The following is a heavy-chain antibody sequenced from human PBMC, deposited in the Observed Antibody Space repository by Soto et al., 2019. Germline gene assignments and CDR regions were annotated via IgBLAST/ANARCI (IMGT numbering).Heavy chain of an antibody. CDR2: VNPILSMS. V-gene: IGHV1-69*02. J-gene: IGHJ6*02. CDR1: GDTFIFYT. Sequence: ASVKVSCKASGDTFIFYTINWVRQAPGLGLEWMGRVNPILSMSNYAQKFQGRVTITADESTSTAYMELSSLRSEDTAVYYCARHDCISSSCYYYYYYGMDVWGQGTTVTVSS. CDR3: ARHDCISSSCYYYYYYGMDV. D-gene: IGHD2-2*01.